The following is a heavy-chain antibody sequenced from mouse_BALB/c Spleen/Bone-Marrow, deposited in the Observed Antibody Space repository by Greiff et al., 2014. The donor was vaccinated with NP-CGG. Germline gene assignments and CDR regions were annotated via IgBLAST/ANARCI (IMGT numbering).Heavy chain of an antibody. D-gene: IGHD6-2*01. CDR1: GYTFTDYP. CDR2: INTYNGNT. Sequence: QVQLQQSGPEVVRPGVSVKISCKGSGYTFTDYPMHWVNQSHAKSLEWIGLINTYNGNTIYNQKFKGKATMTVDKSSSTAYMGLARLTSDDSAIYYCARLSPHPEFDYWGQGTTLTVSS. V-gene: IGHV1-67*01. J-gene: IGHJ2*01. CDR3: ARLSPHPEFDY.